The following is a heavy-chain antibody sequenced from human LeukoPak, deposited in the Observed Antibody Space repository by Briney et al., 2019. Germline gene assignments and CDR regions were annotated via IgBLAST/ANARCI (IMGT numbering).Heavy chain of an antibody. CDR1: GGSISSSSYY. Sequence: SETLSLTCTVSGGSISSSSYYWGWIRQPPGKGLEWIGSIYYSGSTYYNPSLKRRVTISVDTSKNQFSLKLSSVTAADTAVYYCARLVGATDYWGQGTLVTVSS. CDR3: ARLVGATDY. J-gene: IGHJ4*02. CDR2: IYYSGST. V-gene: IGHV4-39*01. D-gene: IGHD1-26*01.